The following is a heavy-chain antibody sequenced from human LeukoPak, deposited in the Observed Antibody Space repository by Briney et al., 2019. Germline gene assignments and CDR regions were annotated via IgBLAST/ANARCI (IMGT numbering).Heavy chain of an antibody. CDR3: ARLSAKVDAFDI. J-gene: IGHJ3*02. CDR1: GGSFSGYY. D-gene: IGHD4/OR15-4a*01. Sequence: KPSETLSLTCAVYGGSFSGYYWSWIRQPPGKGLEWIGEINHSGSTNYNPSLKGRVTISVDTSKNQFSLKLSSVTAADTAVYYCARLSAKVDAFDIWGQGTMVTVSS. CDR2: INHSGST. V-gene: IGHV4-34*01.